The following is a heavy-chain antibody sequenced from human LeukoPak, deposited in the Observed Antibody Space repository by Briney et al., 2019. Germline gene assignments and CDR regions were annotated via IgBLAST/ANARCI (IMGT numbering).Heavy chain of an antibody. D-gene: IGHD3-3*01. Sequence: PGGSLRLSCAASGFTFDDYAMHWVRQAPGKGLEWVSGISWNSGSIGYADSVKGRFTISRDNAKNSLYLQMNGLRAEDTALYYCAKDSGYDFWSGYNWFDPWGQGTLVTVSS. CDR3: AKDSGYDFWSGYNWFDP. J-gene: IGHJ5*02. CDR2: ISWNSGSI. V-gene: IGHV3-9*01. CDR1: GFTFDDYA.